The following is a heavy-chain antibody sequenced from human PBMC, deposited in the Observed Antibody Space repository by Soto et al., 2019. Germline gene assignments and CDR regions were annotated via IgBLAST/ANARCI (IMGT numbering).Heavy chain of an antibody. CDR2: IIPIFGTA. D-gene: IGHD6-19*01. CDR3: AKDRARSRSSGWYYFDY. CDR1: GGTFSSYA. Sequence: QVQLVQSGAEVKKPGSSVKVSCKASGGTFSSYAISWVRQAPGQGLEWMGGIIPIFGTANYAQKFQGRVTITADESTSTAYMELSSLRSEDTAVYYCAKDRARSRSSGWYYFDYWGQGTLVTVSS. V-gene: IGHV1-69*01. J-gene: IGHJ4*02.